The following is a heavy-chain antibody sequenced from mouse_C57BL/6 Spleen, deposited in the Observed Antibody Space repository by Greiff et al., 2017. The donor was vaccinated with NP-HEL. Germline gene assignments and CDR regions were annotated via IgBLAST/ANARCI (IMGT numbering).Heavy chain of an antibody. J-gene: IGHJ4*01. CDR2: ISDGGSYT. Sequence: EVQLVESGGGLVKPGGSLKLSCAASGFTFSSYAMSWVRQTPEKRLEWVATISDGGSYTYYPDNVKGRFTISRDNAKNNLYLQMSHLKSEDTAMYYWAREGELGGGYYYYAMDYWGQGTSVTVSS. D-gene: IGHD4-1*01. CDR1: GFTFSSYA. CDR3: AREGELGGGYYYYAMDY. V-gene: IGHV5-4*01.